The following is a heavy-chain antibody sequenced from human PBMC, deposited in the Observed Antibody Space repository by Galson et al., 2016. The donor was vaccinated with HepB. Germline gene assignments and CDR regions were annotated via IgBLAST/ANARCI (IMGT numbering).Heavy chain of an antibody. D-gene: IGHD3-10*01. Sequence: TLSLTCTVSGASTNRGGYYWSWIRELPGKGLEWLGYIFYSGVTYYNPAFKSRLNISLDTSKNQFFLTLTSVTAADTALYYCVRNDEHYYDWIDPWGQGILVTVSS. CDR3: VRNDEHYYDWIDP. V-gene: IGHV4-31*03. CDR1: GASTNRGGYY. J-gene: IGHJ5*02. CDR2: IFYSGVT.